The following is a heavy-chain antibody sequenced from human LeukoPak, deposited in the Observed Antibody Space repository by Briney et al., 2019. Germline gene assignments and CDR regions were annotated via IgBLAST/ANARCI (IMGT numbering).Heavy chain of an antibody. Sequence: GGSLRLSCAASGFTVSGNFMSWVRQAPGKGLEWVSVIYSDGNTYYADSVRGRFTVSRGNSRDTLYLQINSLRAEDTAVYYCARDLYCSAGSCSSWGQGTLVTVSS. CDR3: ARDLYCSAGSCSS. V-gene: IGHV3-66*02. CDR1: GFTVSGNF. CDR2: IYSDGNT. J-gene: IGHJ5*02. D-gene: IGHD2-15*01.